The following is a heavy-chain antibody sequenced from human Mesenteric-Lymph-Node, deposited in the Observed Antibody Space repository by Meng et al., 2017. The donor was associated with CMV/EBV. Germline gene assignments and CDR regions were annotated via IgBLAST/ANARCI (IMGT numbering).Heavy chain of an antibody. Sequence: HAQLQEARHWRAEPSEALFLTCTASGGFFSRYPWRWIRQPPGKGLELVGYISYSGSTNYNPSLKSRITMSLDTSKNQLSLELSSVTAADTAVYYCGRDNWGSIDYWGQGTLVTVSS. J-gene: IGHJ4*02. CDR1: GGFFSRYP. CDR2: ISYSGST. CDR3: GRDNWGSIDY. D-gene: IGHD7-27*01. V-gene: IGHV4-59*13.